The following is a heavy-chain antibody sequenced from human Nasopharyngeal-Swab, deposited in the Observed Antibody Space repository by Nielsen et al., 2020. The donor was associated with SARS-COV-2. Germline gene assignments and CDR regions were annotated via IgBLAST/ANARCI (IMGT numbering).Heavy chain of an antibody. J-gene: IGHJ4*02. Sequence: GGSLRLSCAASGFTFSSYAMTWVRQATGKGLEWVSAISGSGGSTHYADCVKGRFTISRDNSKKTLYLQMNSLRAEDTAVYYCAKQIEFLEYLLFEYWGQGTLVTVSS. CDR2: ISGSGGST. V-gene: IGHV3-23*01. D-gene: IGHD3-3*01. CDR1: GFTFSSYA. CDR3: AKQIEFLEYLLFEY.